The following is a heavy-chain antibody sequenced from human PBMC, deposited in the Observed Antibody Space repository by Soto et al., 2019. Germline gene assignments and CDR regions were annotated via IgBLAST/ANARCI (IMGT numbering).Heavy chain of an antibody. CDR2: ISGSGGST. J-gene: IGHJ4*02. Sequence: GGSLRLPCAASGFTFSSYAMSWVRQAPGKGLEWVSAISGSGGSTYYADSVKGRFTISRDNAKNSLYLQMNSLRAEDTALYYCARDQNSVLRFLEWSQTYIYWGQGTLVTV. D-gene: IGHD3-3*01. CDR3: ARDQNSVLRFLEWSQTYIY. V-gene: IGHV3-23*01. CDR1: GFTFSSYA.